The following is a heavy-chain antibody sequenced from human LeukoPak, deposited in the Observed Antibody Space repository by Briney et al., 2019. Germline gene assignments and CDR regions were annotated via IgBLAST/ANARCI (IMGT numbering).Heavy chain of an antibody. D-gene: IGHD3-22*01. Sequence: GGSLRLSCAASGFTFSSYAMSWVRQAPGKGLEWVSAISGSGGSTYYADSVKGRFTISRDNSKNTLYLQMNSLRAEDTAVYYCAKDQVGPTYYYDSSGVILGNAFDIWGQGTMVTVSS. CDR2: ISGSGGST. V-gene: IGHV3-23*01. J-gene: IGHJ3*02. CDR3: AKDQVGPTYYYDSSGVILGNAFDI. CDR1: GFTFSSYA.